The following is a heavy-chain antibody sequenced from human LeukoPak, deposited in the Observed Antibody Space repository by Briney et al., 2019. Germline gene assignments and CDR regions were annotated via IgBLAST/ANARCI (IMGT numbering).Heavy chain of an antibody. CDR2: INPNSGGT. Sequence: ASVKVSCKASGNTFTDYYMHWVRQAPGQGLEWMGWINPNSGGTNYAQKFQGRVTMTSDTSISTAYMELSSLRLDDTAVYYCAIRSYYGSGSYYYPLNYWGQGTLVTVSS. V-gene: IGHV1-2*02. D-gene: IGHD3-10*01. CDR1: GNTFTDYY. CDR3: AIRSYYGSGSYYYPLNY. J-gene: IGHJ4*02.